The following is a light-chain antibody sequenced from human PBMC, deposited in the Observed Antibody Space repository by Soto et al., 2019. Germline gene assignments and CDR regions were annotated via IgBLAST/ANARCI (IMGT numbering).Light chain of an antibody. CDR1: QSVSSSY. Sequence: EIVLTQSPGTLSLSPGERATLSCRASQSVSSSYLGWYQQKPGQAPRLLIYGASGRATGIPDRFSGSGSGTDVTLTISRLEPEDVAVYYCQHYGGSPSVTFGPGTKVDIK. V-gene: IGKV3-20*01. J-gene: IGKJ3*01. CDR2: GAS. CDR3: QHYGGSPSVT.